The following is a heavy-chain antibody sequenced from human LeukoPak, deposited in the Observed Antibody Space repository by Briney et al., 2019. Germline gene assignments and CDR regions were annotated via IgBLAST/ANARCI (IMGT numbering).Heavy chain of an antibody. D-gene: IGHD3-10*01. J-gene: IGHJ4*02. CDR1: GYTFTSYA. V-gene: IGHV7-4-1*02. Sequence: GASVKVSCKASGYTFTSYAMNWVRQAPGQGLEWMGWINTNTGNPTYAQGFTGRFVFSLDTSVSTAYLQISSLKAEDTAVYYCARGFTSTMVRGVTNWGQGTLVTVSS. CDR2: INTNTGNP. CDR3: ARGFTSTMVRGVTN.